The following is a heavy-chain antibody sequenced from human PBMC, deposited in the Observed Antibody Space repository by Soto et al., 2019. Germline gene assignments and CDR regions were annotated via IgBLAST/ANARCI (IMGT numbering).Heavy chain of an antibody. J-gene: IGHJ3*02. Sequence: GGSLRLSCAASGFTFSSYGMHWVRQAPGKGLEWVAVIWYDGSNKYYADSVKGRFTISRDNSKNTLYLQMNSLRAEDTAVYYCARGSRRGYCTNGVCHLDAFDIWGQGTMVTVSS. V-gene: IGHV3-33*01. CDR3: ARGSRRGYCTNGVCHLDAFDI. CDR1: GFTFSSYG. CDR2: IWYDGSNK. D-gene: IGHD2-8*01.